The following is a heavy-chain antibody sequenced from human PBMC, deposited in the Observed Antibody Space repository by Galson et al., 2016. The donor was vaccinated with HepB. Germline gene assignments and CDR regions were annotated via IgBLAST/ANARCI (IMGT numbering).Heavy chain of an antibody. CDR2: INPNPGRT. CDR3: ARAQSNWNAH. V-gene: IGHV1-2*02. J-gene: IGHJ1*01. Sequence: SCKASGYTFTDYYMHWVRQAPGQGLERMGWINPNPGRTKYAQKFQGRVTMTRDSSISTAYMELTRLTSDDTAIYYCARAQSNWNAHWGPGTLVTVSS. D-gene: IGHD1-1*01. CDR1: GYTFTDYY.